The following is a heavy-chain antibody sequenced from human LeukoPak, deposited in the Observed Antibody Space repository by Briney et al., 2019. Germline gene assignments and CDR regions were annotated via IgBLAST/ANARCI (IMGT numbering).Heavy chain of an antibody. J-gene: IGHJ4*02. CDR2: ISYDGSKK. CDR3: AKGDGSGRDRWAYFDS. V-gene: IGHV3-30*18. CDR1: GFSFSSYG. D-gene: IGHD3-10*01. Sequence: GGSLRLSCAASGFSFSSYGIHWVRQAPGEGLEWVAVISYDGSKKYYADSVKGRFTISRDNSKSTLYLEMNSLRPEDTAVFYCAKGDGSGRDRWAYFDSWGQGTLVTVSS.